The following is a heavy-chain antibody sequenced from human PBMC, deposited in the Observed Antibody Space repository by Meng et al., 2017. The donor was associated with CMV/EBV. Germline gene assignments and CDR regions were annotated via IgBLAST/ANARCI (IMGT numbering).Heavy chain of an antibody. CDR1: GYTFTSYG. J-gene: IGHJ3*02. V-gene: IGHV3-23*01. CDR2: ISGSGGST. D-gene: IGHD2-2*01. Sequence: SCKASGYTFTSYGISWVRQAPGKGLEWVSAISGSGGSTYYADSVKGRFTISRDNSKNTLYLQMNSLRAEDTAVYYCAKDFFWDIVVVPSTGGAFDIWGQGTMVTVSS. CDR3: AKDFFWDIVVVPSTGGAFDI.